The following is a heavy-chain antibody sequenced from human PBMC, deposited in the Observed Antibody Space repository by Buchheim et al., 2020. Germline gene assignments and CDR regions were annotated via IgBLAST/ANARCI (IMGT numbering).Heavy chain of an antibody. V-gene: IGHV3-30*18. CDR3: TKVAGAVAGTYDY. CDR2: ISYDGSDK. J-gene: IGHJ4*02. D-gene: IGHD6-19*01. Sequence: QVQLVESGGGVVQPGRSLRLSCAASGFTFSTYGMHWVRQAPGKGLEWVAVISYDGSDKYYADSVKSRFTIPRDNSKKTLYVQMNSLRAEDTAVYYCTKVAGAVAGTYDYWGQGTL. CDR1: GFTFSTYG.